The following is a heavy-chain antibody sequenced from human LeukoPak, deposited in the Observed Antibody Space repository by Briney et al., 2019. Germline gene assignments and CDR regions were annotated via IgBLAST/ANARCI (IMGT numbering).Heavy chain of an antibody. J-gene: IGHJ6*02. CDR1: GFTFSSYG. V-gene: IGHV3-30*18. Sequence: GGSLRLSCAASGFTFSSYGMHWVRQAPGKGLEWVAVISYDGSSKYYADSVKGRFTISRDNSKNTLYLQMNSLRAEDTAVYYCAKPLHGKNCIGACYYGVDVWGQGTTVTVSS. CDR2: ISYDGSSK. D-gene: IGHD6-13*01. CDR3: AKPLHGKNCIGACYYGVDV.